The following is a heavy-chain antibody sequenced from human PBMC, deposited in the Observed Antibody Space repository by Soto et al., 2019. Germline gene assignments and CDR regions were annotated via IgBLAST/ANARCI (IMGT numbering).Heavy chain of an antibody. D-gene: IGHD2-15*01. Sequence: ASETLSLTCTVSGVSLRSINYYWSWIRQHPGKGLEWIGYIYYSGSTYYNPSLKSRVTISLDTSKNQFSLKLTSVTAADSAVYYCARDRYCSGSSCWPGDAFDIWGLGTMVTVSS. CDR2: IYYSGST. V-gene: IGHV4-31*03. J-gene: IGHJ3*02. CDR3: ARDRYCSGSSCWPGDAFDI. CDR1: GVSLRSINYY.